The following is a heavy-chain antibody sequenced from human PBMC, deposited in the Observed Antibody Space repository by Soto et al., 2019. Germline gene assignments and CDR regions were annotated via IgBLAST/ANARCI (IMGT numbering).Heavy chain of an antibody. CDR3: ARVPITIFGVPYGMDV. J-gene: IGHJ6*02. CDR1: GYTFTSYD. D-gene: IGHD3-3*01. Sequence: GASVKVSCKASGYTFTSYDINWVRQATGQGLEWMGWMNPNSGNTGYAQKFQGRVTMTRNTSINTAYMELSSLRSEDTAVYYCARVPITIFGVPYGMDVWGQGTTVTVSS. CDR2: MNPNSGNT. V-gene: IGHV1-8*01.